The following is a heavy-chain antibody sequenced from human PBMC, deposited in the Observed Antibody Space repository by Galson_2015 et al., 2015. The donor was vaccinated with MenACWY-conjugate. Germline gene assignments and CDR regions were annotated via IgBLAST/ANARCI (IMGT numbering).Heavy chain of an antibody. Sequence: SLRLSCAASGFIFSSYSMSWVRQAPGKGLEWVSSIDSSGSDIYYGDSVKGRFTISRDNAKNSVFLQMNSLRAEDTAVYYCARGIGDYVDGSGDCWGQGTLVTVSS. D-gene: IGHD4-17*01. CDR3: ARGIGDYVDGSGDC. V-gene: IGHV3-21*01. J-gene: IGHJ4*02. CDR2: IDSSGSDI. CDR1: GFIFSSYS.